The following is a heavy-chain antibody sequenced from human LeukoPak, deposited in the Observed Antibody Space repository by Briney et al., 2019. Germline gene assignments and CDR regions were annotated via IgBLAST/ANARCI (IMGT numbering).Heavy chain of an antibody. Sequence: GGSLRLSCAASGFTFSSSAMSWVRQAPGKGLEWVSSIIVSGDNTYYTDSVQGRFTISRDNFKNTLYLQMISLRPEDTAIYYCAKLTPYWGQGTLVTVSS. J-gene: IGHJ4*02. CDR3: AKLTPY. D-gene: IGHD3-9*01. CDR2: IIVSGDNT. V-gene: IGHV3-23*01. CDR1: GFTFSSSA.